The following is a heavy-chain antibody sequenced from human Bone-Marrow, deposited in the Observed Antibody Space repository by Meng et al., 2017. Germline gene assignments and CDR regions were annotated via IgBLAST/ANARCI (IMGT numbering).Heavy chain of an antibody. Sequence: SVKVSCKASGGTFSSYAISWVRQAPGQGLEWMGGIIPIFGTANYAQKFQGRVTITADKSTSTAYMELSSLRSEDTAVYYCARVHGGYRRGYFDYWGQGTLVTV. CDR1: GGTFSSYA. CDR2: IIPIFGTA. D-gene: IGHD5-12*01. V-gene: IGHV1-69*06. J-gene: IGHJ4*02. CDR3: ARVHGGYRRGYFDY.